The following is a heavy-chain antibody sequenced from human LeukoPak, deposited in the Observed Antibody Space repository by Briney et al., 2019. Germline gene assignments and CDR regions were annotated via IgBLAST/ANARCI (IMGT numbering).Heavy chain of an antibody. V-gene: IGHV4-4*07. CDR2: IYGSGST. CDR3: AKGIRSGSYGYYYYMDV. D-gene: IGHD1-26*01. CDR1: GGSIRSY. Sequence: SETLSLTCTVSGGSIRSYWSWIRQPAGKGLEWIGRIYGSGSTDYNPSLKSRVTMSIDTSKNQFSLNLISVTAADTALYYCAKGIRSGSYGYYYYMDVWGKGTTVTISS. J-gene: IGHJ6*03.